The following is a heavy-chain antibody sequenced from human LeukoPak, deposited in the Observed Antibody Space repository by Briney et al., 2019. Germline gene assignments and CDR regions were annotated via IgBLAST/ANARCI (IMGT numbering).Heavy chain of an antibody. J-gene: IGHJ5*02. CDR1: GGSFSGYH. CDR3: ARGFPSSSRWFDP. Sequence: SETLSLTCGVYGGSFSGYHWTWIRLRPGKGLEWIGDIDHSGSTHYNPSLKSRVTISLDTSNNQFSLKLNSVTAADTAVYYCARGFPSSSRWFDPWGQGTLVTVPS. V-gene: IGHV4-34*01. CDR2: IDHSGST. D-gene: IGHD6-6*01.